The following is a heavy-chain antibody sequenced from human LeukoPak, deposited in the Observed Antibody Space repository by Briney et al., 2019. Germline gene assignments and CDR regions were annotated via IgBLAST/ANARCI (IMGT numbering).Heavy chain of an antibody. CDR2: IKQDGSEK. V-gene: IGHV3-7*01. CDR3: ARVAGLPLRAWRRDGYSYYYYYMDV. D-gene: IGHD5-24*01. Sequence: PGGSLRLSCAASGFTFSSYWMSWVRQAPGKGLEWVANIKQDGSEKYYVDSVKGRFTISRDNAKNSLYLQMNSLRAEDTAVYYCARVAGLPLRAWRRDGYSYYYYYMDVWGKGATVTVSS. CDR1: GFTFSSYW. J-gene: IGHJ6*03.